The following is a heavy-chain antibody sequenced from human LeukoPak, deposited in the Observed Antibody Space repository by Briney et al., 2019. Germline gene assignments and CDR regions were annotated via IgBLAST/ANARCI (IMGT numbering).Heavy chain of an antibody. J-gene: IGHJ1*01. CDR1: GFTFSSYG. D-gene: IGHD3-22*01. CDR2: IRYDGSNK. CDR3: AKAKDSSGYYRTAEYFQH. Sequence: PGGSLRLSCAASGFTFSSYGMHWFRQAPGKGLEWVAFIRYDGSNKYYADSVKGRFTISRDNSKNTLYLQMNSLRAEDTAVYYCAKAKDSSGYYRTAEYFQHWGQGTLVTVSS. V-gene: IGHV3-30*02.